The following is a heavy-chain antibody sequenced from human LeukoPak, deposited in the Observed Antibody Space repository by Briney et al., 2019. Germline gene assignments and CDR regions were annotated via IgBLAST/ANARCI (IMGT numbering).Heavy chain of an antibody. Sequence: GGSLRLSCAASGFTVSSNYMSWVRQAPGKGLEWVAFIRYDGSNKYYADSVKGRFTISRDNSKNTLYLQMNSLRSEDTAVYYCATVRNVVVVAATHFDYWGQGTLVTVSS. CDR2: IRYDGSNK. V-gene: IGHV3-30*02. CDR3: ATVRNVVVVAATHFDY. J-gene: IGHJ4*02. CDR1: GFTVSSNY. D-gene: IGHD2-15*01.